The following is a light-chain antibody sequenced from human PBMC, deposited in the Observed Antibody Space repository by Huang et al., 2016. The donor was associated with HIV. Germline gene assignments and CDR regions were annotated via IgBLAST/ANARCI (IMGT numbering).Light chain of an antibody. J-gene: IGKJ4*01. CDR2: GAS. Sequence: EIVLTQSPGTLSLSPGERATLSCWASQSVTSDYVAWYQQKPGQAPRLLIYGASIRATGIPDRFSGSGCGTYFTLTSSRLEPGDFAVYYCQQYGSSLGTFGGGTKVEIK. CDR3: QQYGSSLGT. V-gene: IGKV3-20*01. CDR1: QSVTSDY.